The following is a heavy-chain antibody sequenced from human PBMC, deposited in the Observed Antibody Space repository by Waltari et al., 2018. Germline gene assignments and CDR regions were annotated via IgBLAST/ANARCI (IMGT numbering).Heavy chain of an antibody. CDR2: MNHNSGNT. D-gene: IGHD4-4*01. J-gene: IGHJ4*02. Sequence: QLQLVHSGAEVTKPWASVTVSCKASGYTFTRYDITWVRQATGQGLEWMGWMNHNSGNTGYEQKLQGRVTITRNTSISTAYMELSSLRSEDTAVYYCARGDVDFSTRWVYWGQGTLVTVSS. CDR3: ARGDVDFSTRWVY. V-gene: IGHV1-8*03. CDR1: GYTFTRYD.